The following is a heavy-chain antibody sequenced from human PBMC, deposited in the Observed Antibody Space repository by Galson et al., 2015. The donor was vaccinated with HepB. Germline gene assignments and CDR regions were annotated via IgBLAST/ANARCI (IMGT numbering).Heavy chain of an antibody. Sequence: LRLSCAASGFMFRSHPMSWVRQAPGKGLEWVSGISGSGGSPHYADSVKGRFTISRDNSKNTLFLQMNSLRVEDTAAYYCANGGYYYDTSGYFNWLDPWGQGTLVTVSS. CDR3: ANGGYYYDTSGYFNWLDP. J-gene: IGHJ5*02. CDR2: ISGSGGSP. D-gene: IGHD3-22*01. CDR1: GFMFRSHP. V-gene: IGHV3-23*01.